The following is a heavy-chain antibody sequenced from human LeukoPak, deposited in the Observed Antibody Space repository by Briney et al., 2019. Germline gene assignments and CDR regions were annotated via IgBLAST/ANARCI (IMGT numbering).Heavy chain of an antibody. Sequence: AGSLRLSCAASGFTFXSNAMSWVRQAPGKGLEYXSGVSGSGGSTYYADSVKGRFTISRDNSKNTLHLQMNSLRAEDTAIYYCAKGSSVVVVTATNAWGQGILATVSS. V-gene: IGHV3-23*01. D-gene: IGHD2-21*02. J-gene: IGHJ5*02. CDR2: VSGSGGST. CDR3: AKGSSVVVVTATNA. CDR1: GFTFXSNA.